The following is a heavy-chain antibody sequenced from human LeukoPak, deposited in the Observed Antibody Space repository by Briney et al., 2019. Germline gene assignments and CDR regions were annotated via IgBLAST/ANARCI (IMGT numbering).Heavy chain of an antibody. Sequence: GRNPNYAASVKGRFTISRDNSNNTVSLQMDSLRLEDTAEYYCARVVDGEEWELLGYFDYWGQGTLVTVSS. J-gene: IGHJ4*02. CDR3: ARVVDGEEWELLGYFDY. CDR2: GRNP. V-gene: IGHV3-30*01. D-gene: IGHD1-26*01.